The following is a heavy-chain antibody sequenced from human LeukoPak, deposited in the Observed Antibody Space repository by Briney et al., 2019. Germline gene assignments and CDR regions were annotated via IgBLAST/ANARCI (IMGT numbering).Heavy chain of an antibody. CDR1: GFTFSSYA. J-gene: IGHJ6*02. Sequence: GGSLRLSCAASGFTFSSYALHWVRQAPGKGLEWVSVISYDGSNKYYADSVKGRFTISRDNSENTLYLQMNSLRAEDTALYYCARVNQQYYYGSGIYRFYYYGMDVWGQGTTVTASS. CDR3: ARVNQQYYYGSGIYRFYYYGMDV. D-gene: IGHD3-10*01. V-gene: IGHV3-30-3*01. CDR2: ISYDGSNK.